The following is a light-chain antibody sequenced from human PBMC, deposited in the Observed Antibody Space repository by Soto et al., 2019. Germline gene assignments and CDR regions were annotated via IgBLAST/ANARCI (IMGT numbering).Light chain of an antibody. V-gene: IGLV2-23*02. CDR2: EVS. Sequence: QSVLTQPASVSGSPGQPITISCTGTSSDVGSYNLVSWYQQHPGKAPKLMIYEVSKRPSGVSNRFSGSKSGNTASLTISGLQAEDEADYYCCSYAGSSTLFGGGTKLTVL. J-gene: IGLJ2*01. CDR3: CSYAGSSTL. CDR1: SSDVGSYNL.